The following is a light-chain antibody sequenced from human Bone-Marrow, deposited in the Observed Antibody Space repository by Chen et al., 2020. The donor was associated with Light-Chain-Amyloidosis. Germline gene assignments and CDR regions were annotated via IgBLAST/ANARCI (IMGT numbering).Light chain of an antibody. CDR2: YDS. J-gene: IGLJ1*01. Sequence: SYVLTQPPSVSVAPGKTARITCGGNNIGSKSVHWYQQKPGQAPVRVIYYDSDRPSGIPERFSGSNSGNTATLTISRVEAGDEADYYCQVWDSSSDHYVFGTGTKVTVL. CDR3: QVWDSSSDHYV. V-gene: IGLV3-21*04. CDR1: NIGSKS.